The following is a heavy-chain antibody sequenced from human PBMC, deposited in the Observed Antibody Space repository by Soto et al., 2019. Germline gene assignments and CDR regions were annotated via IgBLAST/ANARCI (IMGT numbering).Heavy chain of an antibody. V-gene: IGHV3-21*01. D-gene: IGHD1-1*01. CDR3: ALDRGNWNDLNGN. J-gene: IGHJ4*02. CDR1: GFTFSSYS. CDR2: ISSSSSYI. Sequence: EVQLVESGGGLVKPGGSLRLSCAASGFTFSSYSMNWVRQAPGKGLEWVSSISSSSSYIYYADSVKGRFTISRDNAKNSLYLQMNSLRAEDTAVYYCALDRGNWNDLNGNWGQGTLVTVSS.